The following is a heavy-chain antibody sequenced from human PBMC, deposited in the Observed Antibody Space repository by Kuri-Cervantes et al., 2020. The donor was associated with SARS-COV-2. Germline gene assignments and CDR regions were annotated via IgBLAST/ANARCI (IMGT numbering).Heavy chain of an antibody. D-gene: IGHD4-23*01. CDR3: ARVDRTGGNAFVDY. J-gene: IGHJ4*02. CDR2: IYSGGST. V-gene: IGHV3-53*01. Sequence: GGSLRLSCAASGFTVSSNYMSWVRQAPGKGLEWVSVIYSGGSTYYADSVKGRFTIPRDNSKNTLYLQMSSLRAEDTAVYYCARVDRTGGNAFVDYWGQGTLVTVSS. CDR1: GFTVSSNY.